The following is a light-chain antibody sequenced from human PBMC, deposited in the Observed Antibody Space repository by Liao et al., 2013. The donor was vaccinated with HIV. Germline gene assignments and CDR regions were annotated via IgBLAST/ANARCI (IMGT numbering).Light chain of an antibody. CDR2: KDS. J-gene: IGLJ2*01. CDR1: ALPKQY. V-gene: IGLV3-25*02. Sequence: SYELTQPPSVSVSPGQTARITCSGDALPKQYAYWYQQKPGQAPVLLIYKDSERPSGIPERFSGSTSGNTATLTISETQAVDEADYYCQSWDSDTVVFGGGTKLTVL. CDR3: QSWDSDTVV.